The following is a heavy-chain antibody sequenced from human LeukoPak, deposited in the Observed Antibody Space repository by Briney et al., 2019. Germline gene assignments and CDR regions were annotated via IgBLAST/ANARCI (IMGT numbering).Heavy chain of an antibody. D-gene: IGHD1-26*01. V-gene: IGHV3-30*01. J-gene: IGHJ4*02. CDR3: ARARNGTLKY. CDR2: ISYDGSHQ. CDR1: GFTFSHYA. Sequence: QPGGSLRLSCAASGFTFSHYAMHWVRQAPGKGLGWVAVISYDGSHQYSADSVKGRLTISRDNSRHTLYLQMNSLRPEDTAVYYCARARNGTLKYWGQGTLVTVSS.